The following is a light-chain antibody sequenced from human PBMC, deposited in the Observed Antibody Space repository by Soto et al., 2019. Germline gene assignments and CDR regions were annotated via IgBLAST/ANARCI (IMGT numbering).Light chain of an antibody. CDR1: SSDVGGYSY. Sequence: QSALTQPASVSGSPGQSITISCTGTSSDVGGYSYISWYQHHPGRAPKLMIYDVSNRPSGVSDRFSGSKSGNTASLTISRLQAEDEADYYCSSYTTSSTYVFGSGTKLTVL. J-gene: IGLJ1*01. V-gene: IGLV2-14*03. CDR3: SSYTTSSTYV. CDR2: DVS.